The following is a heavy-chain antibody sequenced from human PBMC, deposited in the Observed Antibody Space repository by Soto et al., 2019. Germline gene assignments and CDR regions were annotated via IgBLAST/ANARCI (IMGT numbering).Heavy chain of an antibody. Sequence: SETLSLTCAVSSGSISSSNWWSWARQPPGKGLEWIGEIYHSGSTNYNPSLKSRVTISVDKSKNQFSLKLSSVTAADTAVYYCARRGQYCSGGSCYWFGFDYWGQGTLVTVSS. CDR2: IYHSGST. D-gene: IGHD2-15*01. V-gene: IGHV4-4*02. CDR1: SGSISSSNW. J-gene: IGHJ4*02. CDR3: ARRGQYCSGGSCYWFGFDY.